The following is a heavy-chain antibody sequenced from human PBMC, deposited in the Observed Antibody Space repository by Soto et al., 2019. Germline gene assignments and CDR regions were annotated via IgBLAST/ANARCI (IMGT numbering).Heavy chain of an antibody. J-gene: IGHJ3*02. V-gene: IGHV1-18*01. D-gene: IGHD3-22*01. CDR3: ARDVGDDSSTYNAAFDI. CDR1: GYTFTSYG. CDR2: ISAYNGDT. Sequence: QGQLVQSGAEVKKPGASVKVSCKASGYTFTSYGISWVRQAPGQGLEWMGWISAYNGDTNSAQKLQGRGTMATDTSTSTAYTELLSLRSDDTAMYFCARDVGDDSSTYNAAFDIWGQGTMVTVSS.